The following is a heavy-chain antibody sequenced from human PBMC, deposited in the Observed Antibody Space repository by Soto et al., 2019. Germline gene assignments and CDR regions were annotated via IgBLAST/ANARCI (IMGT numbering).Heavy chain of an antibody. CDR1: GFTFTDYY. J-gene: IGHJ1*01. CDR3: AVDGSGSWAYFQH. D-gene: IGHD3-22*01. CDR2: ISSTGSYT. Sequence: QVQLVESGGGLVKPGGSLRLSCAASGFTFTDYYMSWIRQAPGKGLEWVSYISSTGSYTNYADSVKGRFTISRDNANNSLYLQMNSLRAEDSAVYYCAVDGSGSWAYFQHWGQGTLVTVSS. V-gene: IGHV3-11*05.